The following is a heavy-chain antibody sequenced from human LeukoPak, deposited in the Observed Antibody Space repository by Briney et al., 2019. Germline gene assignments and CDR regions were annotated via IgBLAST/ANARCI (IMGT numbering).Heavy chain of an antibody. J-gene: IGHJ3*02. V-gene: IGHV3-30-3*01. CDR1: GFTFSSYA. Sequence: PGRSLRLSCAASGFTFSSYAMHWVRQAPGKGLEWVAVISYDGSNKYYADSVKGRFTISRDNSKNTLYLQMNSLRAEDTAVYYCARARREAAAGTPGAFDIWGQGTMVTVSS. CDR3: ARARREAAAGTPGAFDI. D-gene: IGHD6-13*01. CDR2: ISYDGSNK.